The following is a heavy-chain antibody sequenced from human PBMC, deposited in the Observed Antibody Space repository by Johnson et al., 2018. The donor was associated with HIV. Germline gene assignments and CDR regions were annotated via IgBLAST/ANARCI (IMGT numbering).Heavy chain of an antibody. CDR2: IKEDGSEE. CDR1: GFTFSNAW. Sequence: EVQLVESGGGVVQPGRSLRLSCAASGFTFSNAWMNWVRQAPGKGLEWVANIKEDGSEEYYVDSVEGRLTVSRDNAKNSLYLQIDSLRAEDTAVYYCARDGIYSSPWDAFDIWGQGTMVTVSS. V-gene: IGHV3-7*03. CDR3: ARDGIYSSPWDAFDI. J-gene: IGHJ3*02. D-gene: IGHD3-22*01.